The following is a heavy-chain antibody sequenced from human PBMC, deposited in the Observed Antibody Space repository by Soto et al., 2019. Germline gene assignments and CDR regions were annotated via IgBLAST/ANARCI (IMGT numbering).Heavy chain of an antibody. V-gene: IGHV4-61*01. CDR1: GVSVSANVY. J-gene: IGHJ4*02. D-gene: IGHD1-1*01. CDR3: ARDLGQGNTPGHNHFDY. CDR2: SDYRGGA. Sequence: QVQLQESSPGLVKPSETLSLTCTVSGVSVSANVYWSWIRQSPGKGLEWIGCSDYRGGAKYNPTLKSRVTISVDTSKNQFSLRLDSVTATDTAVYFCARDLGQGNTPGHNHFDYWGQGTLVTVSS.